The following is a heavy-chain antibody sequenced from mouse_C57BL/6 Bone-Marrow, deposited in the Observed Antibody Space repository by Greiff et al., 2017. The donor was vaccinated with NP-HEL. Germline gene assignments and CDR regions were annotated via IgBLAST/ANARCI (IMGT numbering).Heavy chain of an antibody. CDR2: INPGSGGT. CDR1: GYAFTNYL. J-gene: IGHJ2*01. CDR3: ARWGYGNYLDY. V-gene: IGHV1-54*01. D-gene: IGHD2-10*02. Sequence: QVQLQQSGAELVRPGTSVKVSCKASGYAFTNYLIEWVKQRPGQGLEWIGVINPGSGGTNYNEKFKGKATLTADKSSSTAYMQHRSLRTEDSAVYFCARWGYGNYLDYWGQGTTLTVSS.